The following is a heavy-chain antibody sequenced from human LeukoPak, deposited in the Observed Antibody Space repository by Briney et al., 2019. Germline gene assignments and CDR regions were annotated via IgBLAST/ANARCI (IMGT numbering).Heavy chain of an antibody. V-gene: IGHV4-34*01. D-gene: IGHD6-13*01. J-gene: IGHJ4*02. CDR1: GGSFSGYY. Sequence: PSETLSLTCAVYGGSFSGYYWSWICQPPGKGLEWIGEINHSGSTNYNPSLKSRVTISVDTSKNQFSLKLSSVTAADTAVYYCARAQAAATRIRTLDYWGQGTLVTVSS. CDR2: INHSGST. CDR3: ARAQAAATRIRTLDY.